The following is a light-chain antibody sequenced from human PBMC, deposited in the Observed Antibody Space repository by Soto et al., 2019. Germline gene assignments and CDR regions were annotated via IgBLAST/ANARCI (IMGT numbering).Light chain of an antibody. CDR1: QSVSSSW. V-gene: IGKV3-20*01. Sequence: ERATLSCRASQSVSSSWLAWYQQKPGQAPRLLIYGASSRATGIPDRVSGSGSGTDFTLTISRLEPEDFAVYYCQQYGISLWT. CDR3: QQYGISLWT. J-gene: IGKJ1*01. CDR2: GAS.